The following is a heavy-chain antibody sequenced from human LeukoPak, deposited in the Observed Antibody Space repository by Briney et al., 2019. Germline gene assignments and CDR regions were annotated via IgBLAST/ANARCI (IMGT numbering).Heavy chain of an antibody. Sequence: GASVKLSCTASGYTFTGYYMHWVRQAPGQGLEWMGWINPNSGDTNYAQKFQGRVTMTRDTSISTAYMELSRLTSDDTAMYYCARDRTSGYNCFDPWGQGTLVTVSS. CDR2: INPNSGDT. V-gene: IGHV1-2*02. J-gene: IGHJ5*02. D-gene: IGHD3-22*01. CDR3: ARDRTSGYNCFDP. CDR1: GYTFTGYY.